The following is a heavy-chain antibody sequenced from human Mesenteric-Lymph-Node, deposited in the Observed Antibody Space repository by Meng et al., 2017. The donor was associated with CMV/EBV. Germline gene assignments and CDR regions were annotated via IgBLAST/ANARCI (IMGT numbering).Heavy chain of an antibody. CDR1: GGSISSYY. V-gene: IGHV4-59*01. Sequence: ESLKISCTVSGGSISSYYWSWIRQPPGKGLEWIGYIYYSGSTNYNPSLKSRVTISVDTSKNQFSLKLSSVTAADTAVYYCARDRGSSWQNDAFDIWGQGTMVTVSS. CDR3: ARDRGSSWQNDAFDI. CDR2: IYYSGST. D-gene: IGHD6-13*01. J-gene: IGHJ3*02.